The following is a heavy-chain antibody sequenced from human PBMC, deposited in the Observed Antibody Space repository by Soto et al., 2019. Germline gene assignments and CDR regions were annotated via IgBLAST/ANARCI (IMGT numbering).Heavy chain of an antibody. J-gene: IGHJ3*02. CDR2: ISYDGSNK. Sequence: GGSLRLSCAASGFTFSSYGMHWVRQAPGKGLEWVAVISYDGSNKYYADSVKGRFTISRDNSKNTLYLQMNSLRAEDTAVYYCAKELVVVVAATPTPLEAFDIWGQGTMVTVSS. D-gene: IGHD2-15*01. V-gene: IGHV3-30*18. CDR1: GFTFSSYG. CDR3: AKELVVVVAATPTPLEAFDI.